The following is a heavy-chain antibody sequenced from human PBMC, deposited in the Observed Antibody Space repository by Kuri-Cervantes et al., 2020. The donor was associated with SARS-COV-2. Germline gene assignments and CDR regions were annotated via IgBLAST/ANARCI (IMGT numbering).Heavy chain of an antibody. CDR1: GGSFSGYY. CDR3: AVDSSGYFYYYGMDV. Sequence: SETLSLTCAVYGGSFSGYYWGWIRQPPGKGLEWIGSIYHSGSTYYNPSLKSRVTISVDTSKNQFSLKLSSVTAADTAVYYCAVDSSGYFYYYGMDVWGQGTTVTVSS. V-gene: IGHV4-38-2*01. J-gene: IGHJ6*02. CDR2: IYHSGST. D-gene: IGHD3-22*01.